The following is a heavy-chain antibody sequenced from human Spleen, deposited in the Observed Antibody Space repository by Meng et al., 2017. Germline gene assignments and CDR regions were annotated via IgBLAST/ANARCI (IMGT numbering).Heavy chain of an antibody. J-gene: IGHJ5*02. CDR3: ARVPYYCSSTSCYSRAIDP. Sequence: GESLKISCAASGFTFSNAWMTWVRQAPGKGLEWVSRINTDGSTTTYADSVKGRFTISRDNAKNTLYLQMNSLRAEDTAVYYCARVPYYCSSTSCYSRAIDPWGQGTLVTVSS. CDR2: INTDGSTT. V-gene: IGHV3-74*01. D-gene: IGHD2-2*01. CDR1: GFTFSNAW.